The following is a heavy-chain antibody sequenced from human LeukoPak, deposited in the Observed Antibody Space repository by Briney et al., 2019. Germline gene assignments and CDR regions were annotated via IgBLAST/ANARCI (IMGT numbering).Heavy chain of an antibody. CDR3: ARGHTVTANFDY. CDR2: IYYSGST. J-gene: IGHJ4*02. CDR1: GGSISSGSYY. Sequence: PSETLSLTCTVSGGSISSGSYYWGWIRQPPGKGLEWIGSIYYSGSTYYNPSLKSRVTISVDTSKNQFSLKLSSVTAADTAVYYCARGHTVTANFDYWGQGTLVTVSS. D-gene: IGHD2-21*02. V-gene: IGHV4-39*07.